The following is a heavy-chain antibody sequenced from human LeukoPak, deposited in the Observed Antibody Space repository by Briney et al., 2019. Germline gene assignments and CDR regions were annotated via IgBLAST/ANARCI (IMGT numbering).Heavy chain of an antibody. Sequence: ASVKVSCKASGYTFTSYGISWVRQAPGQGLEWMGWISAYNGNTNYAQKLQGRVTMTTDTPTSTAYMELRSLRFDDTAVYYCARWTVGATSDYWGQGTLVTVSS. CDR2: ISAYNGNT. CDR3: ARWTVGATSDY. J-gene: IGHJ4*02. V-gene: IGHV1-18*01. D-gene: IGHD1-26*01. CDR1: GYTFTSYG.